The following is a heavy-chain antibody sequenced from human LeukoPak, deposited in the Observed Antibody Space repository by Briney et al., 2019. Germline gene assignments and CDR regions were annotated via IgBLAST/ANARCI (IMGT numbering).Heavy chain of an antibody. CDR3: AKLIGEKSSSPLDY. CDR2: IWYDGSNK. V-gene: IGHV3-33*06. J-gene: IGHJ4*02. CDR1: GFTFSTYG. D-gene: IGHD6-6*01. Sequence: GGSLRLSCEASGFTFSTYGMHWVRQAPGKGLEWVAVIWYDGSNKNYADSVKGRFTISRDNSKNTLYLQMNSLRAEDTAVYYCAKLIGEKSSSPLDYWGQGTLVTVSS.